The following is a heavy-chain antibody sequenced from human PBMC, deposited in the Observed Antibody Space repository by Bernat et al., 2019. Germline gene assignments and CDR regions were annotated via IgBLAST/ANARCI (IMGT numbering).Heavy chain of an antibody. V-gene: IGHV1-18*01. J-gene: IGHJ3*01. CDR3: ARDRGTPPDTLDV. D-gene: IGHD1-7*01. Sequence: QVQLVQSGAEVKKPGASVKVSCKASGDSSTTYGISWVRQAPGQGLEWMGWISGYSDYTPVAQKFQGTLTMPTDTSTSTFYMELRSLGSDDTAVYYCARDRGTPPDTLDVWGQGTMVTVSS. CDR2: ISGYSDYT. CDR1: GDSSTTYG.